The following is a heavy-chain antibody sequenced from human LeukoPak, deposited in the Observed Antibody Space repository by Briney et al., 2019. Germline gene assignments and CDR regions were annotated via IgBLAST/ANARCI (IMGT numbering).Heavy chain of an antibody. V-gene: IGHV1-69*13. D-gene: IGHD6-13*01. Sequence: AVKVSCKASGGTLSSYAISGVRQAPAQGLEWVGGIMPIFGTANYAQKFQGRVTNTADESRSTPYMEGRGLRSEDTAVYYRARDRRQYSSSWYAFDYWGQGTLVTVSS. CDR1: GGTLSSYA. CDR3: ARDRRQYSSSWYAFDY. J-gene: IGHJ4*02. CDR2: IMPIFGTA.